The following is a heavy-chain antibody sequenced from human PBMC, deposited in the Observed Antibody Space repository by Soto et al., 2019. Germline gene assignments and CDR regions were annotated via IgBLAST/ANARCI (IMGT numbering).Heavy chain of an antibody. V-gene: IGHV3-23*01. CDR2: ISGSGGST. D-gene: IGHD2-15*01. J-gene: IGHJ5*02. CDR3: AQDRCSGGSCYSTVWLDP. CDR1: GFTFSSYA. Sequence: GGSLRLSCAASGFTFSSYAMSWVRQAPGKGLEWVSAISGSGGSTYYADSVKGRFTISRDNSKNTLYLQMNSLRAEDTAVYYCAQDRCSGGSCYSTVWLDPWGQGTLVTLSS.